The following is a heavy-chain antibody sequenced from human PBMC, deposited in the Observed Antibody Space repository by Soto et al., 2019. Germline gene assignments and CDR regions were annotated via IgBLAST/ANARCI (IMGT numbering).Heavy chain of an antibody. CDR3: AKHALQEWLRFGYFDL. CDR2: ISGSGGST. CDR1: GFTFSSYA. D-gene: IGHD5-12*01. Sequence: EVQLLESGGGLVQPGGSLRLSCAASGFTFSSYAMSWVRQAPGKGLEWVSAISGSGGSTYYADSVKGRFTISRDNSKNTLYLQMNSLRAEDTAVYYCAKHALQEWLRFGYFDLWGRGTLVTVSS. J-gene: IGHJ2*01. V-gene: IGHV3-23*01.